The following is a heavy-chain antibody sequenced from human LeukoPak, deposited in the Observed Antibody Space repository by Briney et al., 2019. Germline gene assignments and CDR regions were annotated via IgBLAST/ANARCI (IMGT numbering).Heavy chain of an antibody. CDR3: ARKPTATTVTTFNNY. CDR1: GFTFSSYS. Sequence: GGSLRLSCAASGFTFSSYSMNWVRQAPGRGLEWVSSISSGSSYIYYADSVKGRFTISRDNAKNSLYLQMNSLRAEDTAVYYCARKPTATTVTTFNNYWGQGTLVTVSS. D-gene: IGHD4-11*01. V-gene: IGHV3-21*01. CDR2: ISSGSSYI. J-gene: IGHJ4*02.